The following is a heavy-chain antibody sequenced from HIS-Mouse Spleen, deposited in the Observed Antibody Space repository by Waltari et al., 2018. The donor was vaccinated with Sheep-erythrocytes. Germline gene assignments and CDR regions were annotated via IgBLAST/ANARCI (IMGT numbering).Heavy chain of an antibody. D-gene: IGHD1-1*01. CDR2: ISSSSSYI. CDR3: ARDTGTDAFDI. Sequence: EVQLVESGGGLVKPGGSLRLSCAASGSTFSSYSMNWVRQAPGKGLGWVSSISSSSSYIYYADSEKGRFTISRDNAKNSLYLQMNSLRAEDTAVYYCARDTGTDAFDIWGQGTMVTVSS. J-gene: IGHJ3*02. CDR1: GSTFSSYS. V-gene: IGHV3-21*01.